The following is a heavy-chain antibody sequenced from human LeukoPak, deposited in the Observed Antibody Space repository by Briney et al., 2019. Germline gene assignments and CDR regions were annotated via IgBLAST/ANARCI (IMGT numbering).Heavy chain of an antibody. CDR1: GYSFTSYW. Sequence: GESLKISCKGSGYSFTSYWIGWVRQMPGKGVEWMGIIYPGDSDTRYSPSFQGQVTISADKSISTAYLQWSSLKASDTAMYYCARVGRKGDYYDSIGYFGYWGQGTLVTVSS. V-gene: IGHV5-51*01. J-gene: IGHJ4*02. D-gene: IGHD3-22*01. CDR3: ARVGRKGDYYDSIGYFGY. CDR2: IYPGDSDT.